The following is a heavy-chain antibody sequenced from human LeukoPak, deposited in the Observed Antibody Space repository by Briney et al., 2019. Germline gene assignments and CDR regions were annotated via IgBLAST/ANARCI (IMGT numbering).Heavy chain of an antibody. J-gene: IGHJ4*02. D-gene: IGHD2-21*01. CDR3: ARDLFH. Sequence: GGSLRLSCAASGFTVSANYMSWVRQPPGKGQEWVSVINSGGSANYADSVKGRFTISRDNSKNTLYLQMSSLRAEDTAVYYCARDLFHWGQGTLVTVSS. V-gene: IGHV3-53*01. CDR1: GFTVSANY. CDR2: INSGGSA.